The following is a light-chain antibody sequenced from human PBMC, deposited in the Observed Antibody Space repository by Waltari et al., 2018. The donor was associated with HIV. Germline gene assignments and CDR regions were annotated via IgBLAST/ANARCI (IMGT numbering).Light chain of an antibody. Sequence: QSALTQPASVSGSLGQSITLSCTGTSSDIGGYDYVSWYQQHPGRAPQLLIFEVANRPSGVSSRFSASKSGNTASLTISGLQAEDEADYYCSSYTSSISLVVFGGGTKLTVL. CDR3: SSYTSSISLVV. V-gene: IGLV2-14*01. CDR1: SSDIGGYDY. CDR2: EVA. J-gene: IGLJ3*02.